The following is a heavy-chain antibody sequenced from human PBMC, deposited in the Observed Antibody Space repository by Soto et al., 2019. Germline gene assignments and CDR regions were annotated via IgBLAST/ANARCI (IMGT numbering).Heavy chain of an antibody. Sequence: SETLSLTCTVSGGSISSGGYYWSWIRQHPGKGLEWIGYIYYSGSTYYNPSLKSRVTISVDTSRNQFSLKLSSVTAADTAVYYCARDLSYYDSSGSSYYYYGMDVWGQGTTVTVSS. V-gene: IGHV4-31*03. CDR2: IYYSGST. CDR1: GGSISSGGYY. D-gene: IGHD3-22*01. J-gene: IGHJ6*02. CDR3: ARDLSYYDSSGSSYYYYGMDV.